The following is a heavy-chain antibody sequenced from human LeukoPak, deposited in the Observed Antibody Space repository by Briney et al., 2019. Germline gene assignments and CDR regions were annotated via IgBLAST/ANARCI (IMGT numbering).Heavy chain of an antibody. CDR3: VMGYDSSGYYSYDAFDI. J-gene: IGHJ3*02. Sequence: SETLSLTCTVSGGSISSYYWSWIRHPAGKGLEWIGRIYTSGGTNYNPSLKSRVTMSVDTSKNQFSLKLSSVTAADTAVYYCVMGYDSSGYYSYDAFDIWGQGTMVTVSS. V-gene: IGHV4-4*07. CDR2: IYTSGGT. CDR1: GGSISSYY. D-gene: IGHD3-22*01.